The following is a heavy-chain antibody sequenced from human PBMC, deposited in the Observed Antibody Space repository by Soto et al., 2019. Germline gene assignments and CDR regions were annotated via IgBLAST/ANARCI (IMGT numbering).Heavy chain of an antibody. CDR2: INPSGGST. CDR3: ARGGGDGSGSYYRAFDI. J-gene: IGHJ3*02. CDR1: GYTFTSYY. Sequence: EASVKVSCKASGYTFTSYYMHWVRQAPGQGLEWMGIINPSGGSTSYAQKFQGRVTMTRDTSTSTVYMELSSLRSEDTAVYYCARGGGDGSGSYYRAFDIWGKVKMVIVSS. D-gene: IGHD3-10*01. V-gene: IGHV1-46*01.